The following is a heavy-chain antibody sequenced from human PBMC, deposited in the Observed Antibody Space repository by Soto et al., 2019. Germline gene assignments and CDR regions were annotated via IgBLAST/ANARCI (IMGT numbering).Heavy chain of an antibody. J-gene: IGHJ4*02. Sequence: ASVKVSCKASGYTFTSYGISWVRRAPGQGLEWMGWISAYNGNTNYAQNLQGRVTMTTDTSTSTAHMELTSLRSDDTAVYYCARDVRLYYYDSSGYYGPDYWGQGTLVTVSS. D-gene: IGHD3-22*01. CDR3: ARDVRLYYYDSSGYYGPDY. CDR1: GYTFTSYG. CDR2: ISAYNGNT. V-gene: IGHV1-18*01.